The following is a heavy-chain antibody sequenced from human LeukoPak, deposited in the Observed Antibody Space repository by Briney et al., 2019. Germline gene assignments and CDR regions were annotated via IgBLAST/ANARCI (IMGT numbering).Heavy chain of an antibody. J-gene: IGHJ4*02. V-gene: IGHV3-30*18. D-gene: IGHD6-13*01. CDR2: ISYDGSNK. Sequence: GGSLRLSCAASGFTFSSYGMHWVRQAPGKGLEWVAVISYDGSNKYYADSVKGRFTISRDNSKNTLYLQMNSLRAEDTAVYYCAKDFVPPGAAAGTGCGYWGQGTLVTVSS. CDR3: AKDFVPPGAAAGTGCGY. CDR1: GFTFSSYG.